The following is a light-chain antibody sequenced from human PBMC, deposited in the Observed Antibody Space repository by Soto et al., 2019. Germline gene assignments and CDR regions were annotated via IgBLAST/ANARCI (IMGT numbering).Light chain of an antibody. CDR1: QIVDSSY. J-gene: IGKJ1*01. V-gene: IGKV3-20*01. CDR3: QQYGRSPRT. CDR2: GAS. Sequence: EIVLTQSPGTLSLSPGERATLSCRASQIVDSSYLAWYQQKPGQAPRLLIYGASSRATDIPDRFSGSGSGTDFTLTISRLEPEDFAVYYCQQYGRSPRTFGQGTKVEIK.